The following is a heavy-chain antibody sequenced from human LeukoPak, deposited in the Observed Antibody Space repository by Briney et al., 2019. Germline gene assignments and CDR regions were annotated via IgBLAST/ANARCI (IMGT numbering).Heavy chain of an antibody. D-gene: IGHD2-2*01. CDR1: GGSFSVYY. CDR3: ARIDEDIVVVPAAMRKNYYYGMDV. J-gene: IGHJ6*02. V-gene: IGHV4-34*01. Sequence: SETLSLTCAVYGGSFSVYYWSWIRQPPGKGLEWIGEINHSGSTNYYPSLKSRVTISVDTSKNQFSLKLSSVTAADTAVYYCARIDEDIVVVPAAMRKNYYYGMDVWGQGTTVTVSS. CDR2: INHSGST.